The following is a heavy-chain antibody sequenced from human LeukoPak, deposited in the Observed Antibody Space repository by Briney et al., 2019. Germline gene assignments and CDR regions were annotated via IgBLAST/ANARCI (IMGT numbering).Heavy chain of an antibody. CDR2: ISSSSSYI. CDR3: AKDQGYQLLTFDY. Sequence: GGSLRLSCAASGFTFSSYSMNWVRQAPGKGLEWVSSISSSSSYIYYADSVKGRFTISRDNAKNSLYLQMNSLRAEDTAVYYCAKDQGYQLLTFDYWGQGTLVTVSS. CDR1: GFTFSSYS. V-gene: IGHV3-21*01. D-gene: IGHD2-2*01. J-gene: IGHJ4*02.